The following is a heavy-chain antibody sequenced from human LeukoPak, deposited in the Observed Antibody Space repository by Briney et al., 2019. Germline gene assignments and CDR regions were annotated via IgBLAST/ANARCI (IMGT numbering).Heavy chain of an antibody. CDR2: INDSGGST. Sequence: GGSPRLSCAASGFTFNNYAMNWVRQAPGKGLEWVSVINDSGGSTFYADSVKGRFSISRDNSNLYLQMSSLRAEDTAVYYCARSLKWNLVGFDYWGQGTLVTVSS. CDR1: GFTFNNYA. V-gene: IGHV3-23*01. J-gene: IGHJ4*02. D-gene: IGHD1-1*01. CDR3: ARSLKWNLVGFDY.